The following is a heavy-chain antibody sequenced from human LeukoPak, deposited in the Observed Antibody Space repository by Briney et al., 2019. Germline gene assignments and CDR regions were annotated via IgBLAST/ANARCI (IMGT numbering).Heavy chain of an antibody. CDR1: GGSISSSRYY. CDR2: IYYSGST. J-gene: IGHJ6*02. V-gene: IGHV4-39*01. CDR3: ARVWPPLAYYYYGMDV. Sequence: SETLSLTCTVSGGSISSSRYYWGWIRQPPGKGLEWIGSIYYSGSTYYNPSLKSRVTISVDTSKNQFSLKLSSVTAADTAVYYCARVWPPLAYYYYGMDVWGQGTPVTVSS.